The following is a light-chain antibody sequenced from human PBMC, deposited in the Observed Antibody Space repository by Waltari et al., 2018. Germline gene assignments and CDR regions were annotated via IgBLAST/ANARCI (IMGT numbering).Light chain of an antibody. J-gene: IGLJ2*01. CDR1: SSNIGGNP. V-gene: IGLV1-44*01. CDR3: AAWDDSLNGVV. CDR2: SSN. Sequence: QSVLTQPPSASGTPGQRVTISCSGSSSNIGGNPVNWYQQLPGTAPKLLIYSSNQRPSGVPDRFSGSKSGTSASLAIRGLQSEDEADYYCAAWDDSLNGVVFGGGTKLTVL.